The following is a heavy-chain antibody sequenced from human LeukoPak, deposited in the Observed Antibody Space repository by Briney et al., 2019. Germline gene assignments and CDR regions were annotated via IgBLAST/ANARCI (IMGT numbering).Heavy chain of an antibody. CDR1: GYSLTRGYY. CDR3: AREAYCDTTGCYNWFDP. Sequence: SETLSLTCSVSGYSLTRGYYWGWIRQPPGKGLEWIGSIYRDGTTPYNPSLRSRISVSIDTSKNQVSLKLSSVTAADTAVYFCAREAYCDTTGCYNWFDPWGQGILVTVSS. D-gene: IGHD2-2*01. V-gene: IGHV4-38-2*02. CDR2: IYRDGTT. J-gene: IGHJ5*02.